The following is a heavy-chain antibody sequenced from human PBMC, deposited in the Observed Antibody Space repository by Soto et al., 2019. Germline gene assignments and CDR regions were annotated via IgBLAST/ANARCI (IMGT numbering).Heavy chain of an antibody. CDR2: INAGNGNT. CDR3: ARDTHYDSSGYYYVVGYFDY. CDR1: GYTFTSYA. Sequence: ASVKVSCKASGYTFTSYAMHWVRQAPGQRLEWMGWINAGNGNTKYSQKFQGRVTITRDTSASTAYMELSSLRSEDTAVYYCARDTHYDSSGYYYVVGYFDYWGQGTLVTVSS. V-gene: IGHV1-3*01. D-gene: IGHD3-22*01. J-gene: IGHJ4*02.